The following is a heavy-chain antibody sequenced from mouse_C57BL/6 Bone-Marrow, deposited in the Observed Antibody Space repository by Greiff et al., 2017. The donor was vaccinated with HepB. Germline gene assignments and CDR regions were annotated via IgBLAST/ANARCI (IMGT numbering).Heavy chain of an antibody. CDR1: GYTFTSYW. Sequence: QVQLQQPGAELVMPGASVKLSCKASGYTFTSYWMHWVKQRPGQGLEWIGEIDPSDSYTNYNQKFKGKSTLTVDKSSSTAYMQLSSLTSEDSAVYSCARWGPYSFAYWGQGTLVTVSA. CDR3: ARWGPYSFAY. V-gene: IGHV1-69*01. CDR2: IDPSDSYT. J-gene: IGHJ3*01. D-gene: IGHD3-3*01.